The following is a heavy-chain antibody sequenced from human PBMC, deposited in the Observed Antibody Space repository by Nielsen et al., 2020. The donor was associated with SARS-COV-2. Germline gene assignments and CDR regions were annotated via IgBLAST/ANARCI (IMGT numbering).Heavy chain of an antibody. CDR3: ARGLRIAAAGSRGGWFDP. D-gene: IGHD6-13*01. Sequence: SETLSLTCTVSGGSISSSSYYWGWIRQPPGKGLEWIGEINHSGSTNYNPSLKSRVTISVDTSKNQFSLKLSSVTAADTAVYYCARGLRIAAAGSRGGWFDPWGQGTLVTVSS. CDR1: GGSISSSSYY. V-gene: IGHV4-39*07. CDR2: INHSGST. J-gene: IGHJ5*02.